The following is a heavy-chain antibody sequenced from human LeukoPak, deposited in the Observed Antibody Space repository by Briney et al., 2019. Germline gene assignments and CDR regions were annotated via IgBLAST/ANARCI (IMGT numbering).Heavy chain of an antibody. J-gene: IGHJ5*02. Sequence: GGSLRLSCAASGFTFSSYSMNWVRQAPGEGLEWISYISISGSTVYYADSVKGRFTISRDNAKNSLYLQMNSLSAEDTAIYYCARGPPLFDPWGQGTLVTVSS. V-gene: IGHV3-48*01. CDR2: ISISGSTV. CDR1: GFTFSSYS. CDR3: ARGPPLFDP.